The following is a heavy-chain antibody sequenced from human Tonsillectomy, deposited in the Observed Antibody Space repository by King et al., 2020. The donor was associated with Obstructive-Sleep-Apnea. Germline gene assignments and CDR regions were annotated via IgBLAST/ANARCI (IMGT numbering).Heavy chain of an antibody. Sequence: DVQLVESGGGLVQPGGSLRLSCAASGFTFSNYWMHWVRQAPGKGLVCVAGINSDGGSTNYADSVKGRFTISRDNAKNTLYLQMNSLRAEDTAVYYCARVEIWGQGTRVTVSS. CDR3: ARVEI. CDR2: INSDGGST. V-gene: IGHV3-74*01. J-gene: IGHJ4*02. CDR1: GFTFSNYW.